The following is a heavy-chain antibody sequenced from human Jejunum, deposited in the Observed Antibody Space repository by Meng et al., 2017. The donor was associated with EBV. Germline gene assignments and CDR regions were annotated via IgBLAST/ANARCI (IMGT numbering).Heavy chain of an antibody. CDR1: GFTFSGFW. J-gene: IGHJ4*02. Sequence: GQLGESGGGLIQAGGSLRLSCAASGFTFSGFWMYWVRQVPGKGLVWISRINGDGSRTTYADSVKDRFTISRDNAKNTLYLQMNSLRAEDTAVYYCAKDRNYYIDYWGQGTLVTVSS. CDR3: AKDRNYYIDY. CDR2: INGDGSRT. V-gene: IGHV3-74*01.